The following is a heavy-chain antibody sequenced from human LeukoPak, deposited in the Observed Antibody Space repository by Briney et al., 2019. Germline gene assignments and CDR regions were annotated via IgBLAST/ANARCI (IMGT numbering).Heavy chain of an antibody. D-gene: IGHD6-19*01. CDR2: ISSSSSYI. CDR3: ARLIGIAVAGDAFDI. Sequence: GGSLRLSCAASGFTFSIYSMNWVRQAPGKGLEWVSSISSSSSYIYYADSVKGRFTISRDNAKNSLYLQMNSLRAEDTAVYYCARLIGIAVAGDAFDIWGHGTMVTVSS. V-gene: IGHV3-21*01. J-gene: IGHJ3*02. CDR1: GFTFSIYS.